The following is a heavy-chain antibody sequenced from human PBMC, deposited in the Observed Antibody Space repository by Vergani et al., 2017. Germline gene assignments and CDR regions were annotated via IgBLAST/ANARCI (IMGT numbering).Heavy chain of an antibody. CDR1: GFTFSSYS. V-gene: IGHV3-21*01. CDR2: ISSSSSYI. J-gene: IGHJ3*02. D-gene: IGHD3-22*01. CDR3: ARDYQDSYYDSSGYNDAFDI. Sequence: VHLVESGGGVVQPGRSLRLSCAASGFTFSSYSMNWVRQAPGKGLEWVSSISSSSSYIYYADSVKGRFTISRDNAKNSLYLQMNSLRAEDTAVYYCARDYQDSYYDSSGYNDAFDIWGQGTMVTVSS.